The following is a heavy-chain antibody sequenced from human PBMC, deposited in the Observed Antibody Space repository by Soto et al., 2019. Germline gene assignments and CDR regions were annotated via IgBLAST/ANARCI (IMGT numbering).Heavy chain of an antibody. D-gene: IGHD2-8*01. CDR2: LTGGGDLT. J-gene: IGHJ5*02. CDR1: GFSFRTYA. V-gene: IGHV3-23*01. Sequence: GGSLRLSCVASGFSFRTYAMTWVRQAPGKGLEWVSSLTGGGDLTYYADSVKGRFTISRDNSKNMLYLQMNSLRAEDTAVYYCAKDISDCTNGVCYRFDPWGQGTLVTVSS. CDR3: AKDISDCTNGVCYRFDP.